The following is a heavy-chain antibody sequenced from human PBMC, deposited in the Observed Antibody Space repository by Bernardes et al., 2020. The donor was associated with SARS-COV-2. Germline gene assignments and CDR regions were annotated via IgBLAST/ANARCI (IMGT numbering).Heavy chain of an antibody. V-gene: IGHV3-33*01. CDR3: ARDFRFGELFGDY. J-gene: IGHJ4*02. D-gene: IGHD3-10*01. CDR2: IWYDGSNK. Sequence: GGSLRLSCAASGFTFSSYGMHWVRQAPGKGLEWVAVIWYDGSNKYYADSVKGRFTISRDNSKNTLYLQMNSLRAEDTAVYYCARDFRFGELFGDYWGQGTLVTVSS. CDR1: GFTFSSYG.